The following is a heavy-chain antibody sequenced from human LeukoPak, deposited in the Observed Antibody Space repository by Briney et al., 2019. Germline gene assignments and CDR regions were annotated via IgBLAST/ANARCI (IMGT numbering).Heavy chain of an antibody. CDR3: ARHGYSSSARNY. V-gene: IGHV4-34*01. D-gene: IGHD6-13*01. CDR2: INHSGST. Sequence: SQTLSLTCAVYGGSFSGYYWSWIRQPPGKGLEWIGEINHSGSTNYNPSLRSRVTISVDTSKNQFSLKLSSVTAADTAVYYCARHGYSSSARNYWGQGTLVTVSS. CDR1: GGSFSGYY. J-gene: IGHJ4*02.